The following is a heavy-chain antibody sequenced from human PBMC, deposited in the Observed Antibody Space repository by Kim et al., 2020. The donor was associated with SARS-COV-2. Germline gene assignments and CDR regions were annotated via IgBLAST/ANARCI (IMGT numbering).Heavy chain of an antibody. Sequence: NSRVTISVDTSKNQFSLKLSSVTAADTAVYYCARQMGITMVVVVISTHFDYWGQGTLVTVSS. J-gene: IGHJ4*02. D-gene: IGHD3-22*01. V-gene: IGHV4-39*01. CDR3: ARQMGITMVVVVISTHFDY.